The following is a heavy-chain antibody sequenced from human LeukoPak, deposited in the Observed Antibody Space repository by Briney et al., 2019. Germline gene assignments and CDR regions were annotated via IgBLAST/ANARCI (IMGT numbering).Heavy chain of an antibody. Sequence: AAVKVSCKASGYTFTCYYMHWVRQAPGQGLEWMGWINPKSGGTNYAQKFQGRVTMTRETYISTAYMELSRLTSDDTAVYYCARGIYSGNKGSFDYWGQGAL. V-gene: IGHV1-2*02. J-gene: IGHJ4*02. CDR2: INPKSGGT. CDR1: GYTFTCYY. D-gene: IGHD1-26*01. CDR3: ARGIYSGNKGSFDY.